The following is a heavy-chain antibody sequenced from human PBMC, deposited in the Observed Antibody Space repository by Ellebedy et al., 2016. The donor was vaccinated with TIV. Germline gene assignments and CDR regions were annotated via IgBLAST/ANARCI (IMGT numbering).Heavy chain of an antibody. D-gene: IGHD6-13*01. J-gene: IGHJ6*02. Sequence: AASVKVSCKASGGTFSSSAISWVRQAPGQGLEWMGGIIPLLGIANYAQKFQGRVTITADKSTSTAYMELSSLRSEDTAVYYCARDRDSSSWYFGGYYYDGMDVWGQGTTVTVSS. CDR2: IIPLLGIA. V-gene: IGHV1-69*10. CDR3: ARDRDSSSWYFGGYYYDGMDV. CDR1: GGTFSSSA.